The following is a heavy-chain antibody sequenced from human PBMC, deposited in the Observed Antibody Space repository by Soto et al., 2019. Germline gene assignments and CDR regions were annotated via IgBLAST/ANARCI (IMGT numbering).Heavy chain of an antibody. D-gene: IGHD2-15*01. J-gene: IGHJ4*03. Sequence: QLQLRESGPGLVKPSETLSLTCSVSGDSVSSISHYWAWIRLSPGKGLEWIGSIYYTGHTYYNPSLRSRVTLSLDTSKNQFSLKLRSVTAADTAVYYCAKDTIRLGFCSGGTCYSDSWGLGTLVTVSS. CDR1: GDSVSSISHY. CDR3: AKDTIRLGFCSGGTCYSDS. V-gene: IGHV4-39*02. CDR2: IYYTGHT.